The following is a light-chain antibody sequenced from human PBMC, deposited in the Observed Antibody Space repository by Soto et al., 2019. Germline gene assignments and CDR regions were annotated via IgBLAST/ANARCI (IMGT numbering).Light chain of an antibody. CDR2: SNN. CDR1: SSNIGSNT. CDR3: AAWDDSLNGSYV. Sequence: QSVLTQPPAASGTPGQRVTISCSGSSSNIGSNTVNWYQQLPGTAPKLLIYSNNQRPSGVPDRFSGSKSGTSASLAISGLQSEDEADYYCAAWDDSLNGSYVLGNGTKGT. V-gene: IGLV1-44*01. J-gene: IGLJ1*01.